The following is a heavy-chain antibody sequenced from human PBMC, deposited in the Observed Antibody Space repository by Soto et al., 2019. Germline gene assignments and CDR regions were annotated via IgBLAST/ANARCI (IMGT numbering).Heavy chain of an antibody. V-gene: IGHV3-30-3*01. CDR2: ISYDGSNK. Sequence: PGGSLRLSCAASGFTFSSYAMHWVRQAPGKGLEWVVVISYDGSNKYYADSVKGRFTISRDNSKNTLYLQMNSLRAEDTAVYYCARLGTLGWSYYYYYGMDVWGQGTTVTVSS. J-gene: IGHJ6*02. CDR3: ARLGTLGWSYYYYYGMDV. CDR1: GFTFSSYA. D-gene: IGHD6-19*01.